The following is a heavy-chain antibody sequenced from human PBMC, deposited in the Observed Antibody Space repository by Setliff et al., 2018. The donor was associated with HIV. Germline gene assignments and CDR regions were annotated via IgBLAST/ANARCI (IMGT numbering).Heavy chain of an antibody. Sequence: PSETLSLTCTVSGSSIRDYYWSWIRQSPGKGLEWIGYIYYSGSTNYNPSLKSRVTISVDTSKHQFSLKLSSVTAADTAVYYCARQVDTVVRGVRALAHFDLWGRGTLVTVSS. V-gene: IGHV4-59*08. D-gene: IGHD3-10*01. CDR2: IYYSGST. J-gene: IGHJ2*01. CDR3: ARQVDTVVRGVRALAHFDL. CDR1: GSSIRDYY.